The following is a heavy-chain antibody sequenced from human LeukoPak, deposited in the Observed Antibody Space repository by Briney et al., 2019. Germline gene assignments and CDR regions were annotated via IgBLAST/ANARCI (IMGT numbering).Heavy chain of an antibody. J-gene: IGHJ6*02. D-gene: IGHD6-13*01. Sequence: GGSLRLSCTASGFTFGDYAMSWVRQAPGKGLEWVGFIRSKAYGGTTKYAASVKGRFTISRDDSKSIAYLQMNSLKTEDTAVYFCTREEQLPKRDCYYYGMDVWGQGTTVTVSS. CDR3: TREEQLPKRDCYYYGMDV. CDR1: GFTFGDYA. CDR2: IRSKAYGGTT. V-gene: IGHV3-49*04.